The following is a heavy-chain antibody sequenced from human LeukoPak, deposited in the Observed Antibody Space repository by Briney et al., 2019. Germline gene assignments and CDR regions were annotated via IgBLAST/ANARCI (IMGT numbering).Heavy chain of an antibody. J-gene: IGHJ4*02. Sequence: GGSLRLSCAASGFIVSSNYMTWVRQAPGKGLEWVSLIYSSGITYYADSVKGRFTISRDNSKNTLFLQMNSLRADDTAVYYCARWGDSLDYWGKGTLVTVSS. CDR1: GFIVSSNY. V-gene: IGHV3-53*01. D-gene: IGHD3-10*01. CDR3: ARWGDSLDY. CDR2: IYSSGIT.